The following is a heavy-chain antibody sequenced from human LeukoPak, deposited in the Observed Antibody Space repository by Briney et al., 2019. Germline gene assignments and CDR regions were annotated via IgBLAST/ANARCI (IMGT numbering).Heavy chain of an antibody. V-gene: IGHV4-4*02. CDR3: ASVLYYYYGMDV. CDR2: IYHSGST. CDR1: GGSISSSNW. D-gene: IGHD2-8*01. Sequence: SETLSLTCAVSGGSISSSNWWSWVRQPPGKGLEWIGEIYHSGSTNYNPSLKSRVTISVDNSKNQFSLKLSSVTAADTAVYYCASVLYYYYGMDVWGQGTTVTVSS. J-gene: IGHJ6*02.